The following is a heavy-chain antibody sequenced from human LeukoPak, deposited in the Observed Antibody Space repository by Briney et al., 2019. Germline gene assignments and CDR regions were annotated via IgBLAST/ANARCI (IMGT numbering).Heavy chain of an antibody. CDR3: AELGITMIGGV. CDR1: GFTFSSHG. CDR2: ISPSGGIT. Sequence: GGSLRLSCAASGFTFSSHGMNWVRQAPGKGLEWVSGISPSGGITYYTDSVKGRFTISRDNSKNTVSLQMNSLRAEDTAVYYCAELGITMIGGVWGKGTTVTISS. D-gene: IGHD3-10*02. V-gene: IGHV3-23*01. J-gene: IGHJ6*04.